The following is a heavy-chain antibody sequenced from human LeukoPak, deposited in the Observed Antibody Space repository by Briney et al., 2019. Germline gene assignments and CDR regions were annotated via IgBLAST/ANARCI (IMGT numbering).Heavy chain of an antibody. Sequence: SETMSLTCTVSGGSLSSSGYSWGWMRQPPGKGPEWIGTIHYSGNTYYNPSLRSRIAISVDTSRNQFSLQLNSVTAADTAVYYCARQGDTTSWHNLDWLDPWGQGTLVIVSS. V-gene: IGHV4-39*01. D-gene: IGHD1-26*01. CDR2: IHYSGNT. CDR3: ARQGDTTSWHNLDWLDP. CDR1: GGSLSSSGYS. J-gene: IGHJ5*02.